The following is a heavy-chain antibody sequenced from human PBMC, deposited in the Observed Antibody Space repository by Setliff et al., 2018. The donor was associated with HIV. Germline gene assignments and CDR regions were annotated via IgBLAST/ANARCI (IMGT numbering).Heavy chain of an antibody. CDR2: ISSSGSTI. V-gene: IGHV3-48*03. J-gene: IGHJ4*02. CDR1: GFTFSSYE. CDR3: ATQTGFYNSHWYDY. D-gene: IGHD6-13*01. Sequence: HPGGSLRLSCAASGFTFSSYEMNWVRQAPGKGLEWVSDISSSGSTIYYADSVKGRFTISRDNAKNSLYLQMNSLRAEDTAVYYCATQTGFYNSHWYDYWGQGTMVTVSS.